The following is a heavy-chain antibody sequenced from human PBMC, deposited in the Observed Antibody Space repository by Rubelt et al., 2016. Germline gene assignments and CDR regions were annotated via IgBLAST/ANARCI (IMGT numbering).Heavy chain of an antibody. J-gene: IGHJ4*02. CDR3: ARDGDSTGDY. CDR1: GYTFTGYY. V-gene: IGHV1-2*02. Sequence: QVHLVQSGAEVKKPGASVKVSCKTSGYTFTGYYIHWVRQAPGQGLQWMGWINCNTGDTDYARKFQDRVTMTRGTSNRTDYMELSNLRSDDTAVYYCARDGDSTGDYWGQGTLVIVSS. CDR2: INCNTGDT. D-gene: IGHD6-19*01.